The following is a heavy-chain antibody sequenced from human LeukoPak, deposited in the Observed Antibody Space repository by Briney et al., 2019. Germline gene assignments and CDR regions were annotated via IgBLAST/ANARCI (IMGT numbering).Heavy chain of an antibody. CDR1: GFTFSNAW. J-gene: IGHJ5*02. V-gene: IGHV4-59*05. Sequence: PGGSLRLSCAASGFTFSNAWMSWIRQPAGKGLEWIGTIYYSGSTYYNPSLKSRVTISVDTSKNQFSLKLSSVTAADTAVYYCARPVPSRLGWFDPWGQGTLVTVSS. D-gene: IGHD1-1*01. CDR2: IYYSGST. CDR3: ARPVPSRLGWFDP.